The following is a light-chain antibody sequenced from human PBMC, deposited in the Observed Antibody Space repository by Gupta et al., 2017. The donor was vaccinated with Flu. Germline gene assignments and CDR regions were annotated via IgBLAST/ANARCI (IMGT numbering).Light chain of an antibody. CDR1: QSLLDSSNNKNY. J-gene: IGKJ5*01. Sequence: NCKSSQSLLDSSNNKNYLAWYQQKPGQPPKLLIYWASTRESGVPDRFSGSGSGTDFTLTISSLQAEDVAVYYCQQYSGTPITFGQGTRLEIK. CDR2: WAS. CDR3: QQYSGTPIT. V-gene: IGKV4-1*01.